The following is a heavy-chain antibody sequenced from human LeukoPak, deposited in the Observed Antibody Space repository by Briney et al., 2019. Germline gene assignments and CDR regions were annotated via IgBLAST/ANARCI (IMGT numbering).Heavy chain of an antibody. J-gene: IGHJ4*02. CDR2: ISSDGSST. D-gene: IGHD6-19*01. V-gene: IGHV3-74*01. CDR3: ARDRGGSGPTTTDY. CDR1: GFTFSSYW. Sequence: GGSLRLSCAASGFTFSSYWMHWVRQAPGKGLVWVSRISSDGSSTIYADSVKGRFTVSRDNVKDTLYLQMNSLRAEDTAVYYCARDRGGSGPTTTDYWGQGTLVTVSS.